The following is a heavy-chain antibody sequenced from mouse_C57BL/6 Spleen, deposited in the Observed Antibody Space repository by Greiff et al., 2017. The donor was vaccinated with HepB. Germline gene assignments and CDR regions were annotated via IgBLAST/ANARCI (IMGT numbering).Heavy chain of an antibody. CDR2: ISYDGSN. Sequence: EVQLQESGPGLVKPSQSLSLTCSVTGYSITSGYYWNWIRQFPGNKLEWMGYISYDGSNNYNPSLKNRISITRDTSKNQFFLKLNSVTTEDTATYYCARDRGGNFGFDYWGQGTTLTVSS. D-gene: IGHD2-1*01. J-gene: IGHJ2*01. CDR3: ARDRGGNFGFDY. V-gene: IGHV3-6*01. CDR1: GYSITSGYY.